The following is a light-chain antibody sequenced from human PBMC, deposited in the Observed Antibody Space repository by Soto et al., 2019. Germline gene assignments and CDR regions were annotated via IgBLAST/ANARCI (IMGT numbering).Light chain of an antibody. J-gene: IGKJ1*01. CDR2: RVS. Sequence: DVVMTQSPLSLPVALGQPASISCRSSQSLVYSDGNAYLTWFQQRPGQSPRRLIYRVSNRDSGVPGRFSGSGSGTDFTLKISRVEAEDVGVYYCMQGTHWPPTFGRGTKVEIK. V-gene: IGKV2-30*01. CDR3: MQGTHWPPT. CDR1: QSLVYSDGNAY.